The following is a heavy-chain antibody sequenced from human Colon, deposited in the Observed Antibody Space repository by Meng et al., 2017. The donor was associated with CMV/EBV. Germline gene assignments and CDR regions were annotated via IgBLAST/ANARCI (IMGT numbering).Heavy chain of an antibody. CDR1: GGSVTCGGYC. CDR2: MFHSGRA. CDR3: AREFGSGSFYFDS. V-gene: IGHV4-30-4*01. D-gene: IGHD3-10*01. J-gene: IGHJ4*02. Sequence: VSGGSVTCGGYCWSWIRQPPGKGLEWIAYMFHSGRAYYNPSLKSRGTMSMDTSKNQLSLQLSSVTAADTAVYYCAREFGSGSFYFDSWGQGTLVTVSS.